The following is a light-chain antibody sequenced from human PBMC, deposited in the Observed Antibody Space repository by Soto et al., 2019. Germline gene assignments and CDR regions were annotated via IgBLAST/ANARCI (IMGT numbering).Light chain of an antibody. V-gene: IGLV1-40*01. CDR1: SSNIGAGYD. J-gene: IGLJ2*01. CDR2: GNS. Sequence: QPVLTQPPSVSAAPGQRVTISCTGSSSNIGAGYDIHWYQQLPGKAPKLLIYGNSIRPSGVPDRFSGSKSGTSASLAITGLQAEDEADYYCQSYDSSLSGVVFGGGTKLTVL. CDR3: QSYDSSLSGVV.